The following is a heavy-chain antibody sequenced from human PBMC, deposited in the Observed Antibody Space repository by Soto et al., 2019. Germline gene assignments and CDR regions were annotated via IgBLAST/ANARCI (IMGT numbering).Heavy chain of an antibody. V-gene: IGHV3-49*04. CDR2: IRSKAYGGTT. Sequence: SLRLSCTASGFTFGDYAMSWVRQAPGKGLEWVGFIRSKAYGGTTEYAASVKGRFTISRDDSKSIAYLQMNSLKTEDTAVYYCTRPMSATNYYYGMDVWGQGTTVTVSS. CDR1: GFTFGDYA. D-gene: IGHD2-21*01. J-gene: IGHJ6*02. CDR3: TRPMSATNYYYGMDV.